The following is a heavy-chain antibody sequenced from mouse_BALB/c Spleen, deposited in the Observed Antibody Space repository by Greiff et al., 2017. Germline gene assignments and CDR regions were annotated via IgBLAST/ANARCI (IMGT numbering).Heavy chain of an antibody. CDR2: ISSGSSTI. CDR3: ARCNCGSSYGGIDY. V-gene: IGHV5-17*02. D-gene: IGHD1-1*01. J-gene: IGHJ4*01. CDR1: GFTFSSFG. Sequence: EVKLMESGAGLVQPGGSRKLSCAASGFTFSSFGMHWVRQAPEKGLEWVGYISSGSSTIYYADTVKGRFTISRDNPKNTLFLQMASLRSEDTAMYYCARCNCGSSYGGIDYWGQGTSVTVSS.